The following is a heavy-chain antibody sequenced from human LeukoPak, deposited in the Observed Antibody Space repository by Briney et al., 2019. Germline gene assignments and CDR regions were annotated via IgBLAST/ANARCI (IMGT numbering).Heavy chain of an antibody. CDR1: GYSISRGDY. V-gene: IGHV4-38-2*01. CDR3: AGLSGFRFLEWFDS. J-gene: IGHJ5*01. CDR2: MYHSGST. D-gene: IGHD3-3*01. Sequence: PSETLSLTCAVSGYSISRGDYWGWVRQPPGKGLEWIGSMYHSGSTYYNPSLKSRVTISVDTSKNQFSLKLSSVTAADTAVYYCAGLSGFRFLEWFDSWGQGTLVTVSS.